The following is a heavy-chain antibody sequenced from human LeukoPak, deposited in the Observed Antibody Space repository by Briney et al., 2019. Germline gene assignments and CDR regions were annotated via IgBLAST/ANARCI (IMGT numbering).Heavy chain of an antibody. CDR2: IRSKVYYMTT. CDR3: TRDIRLRADYYYYGMDV. CDR1: GFTFGDYA. D-gene: IGHD5-12*01. J-gene: IGHJ6*02. V-gene: IGHV3-49*04. Sequence: GGSLRLSCTASGFTFGDYALSWVRQAPGKGLEWVGFIRSKVYYMTTEYAASVKGRFTISRDDGKSMAHLQTNSLKTEDTAVYYCTRDIRLRADYYYYGMDVWGQGTTVTVSS.